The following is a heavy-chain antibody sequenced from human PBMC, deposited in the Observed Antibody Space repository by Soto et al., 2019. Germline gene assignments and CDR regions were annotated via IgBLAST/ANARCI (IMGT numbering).Heavy chain of an antibody. J-gene: IGHJ5*02. CDR1: GFTFSSYD. V-gene: IGHV3-13*01. D-gene: IGHD2-15*01. Sequence: EVQLVESGGGLVQPGGSLRLSCVASGFTFSSYDMHWVRQATGKSLEWVSVIGVAGDTYYPDSVKGRFTVSRENAKNSLYLQMNSLRAGDTAVYYCARGPVTGGSWWWFDPWGQGTLFTVSS. CDR3: ARGPVTGGSWWWFDP. CDR2: IGVAGDT.